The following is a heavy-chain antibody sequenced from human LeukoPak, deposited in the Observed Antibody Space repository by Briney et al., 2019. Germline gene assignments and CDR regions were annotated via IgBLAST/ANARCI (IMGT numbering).Heavy chain of an antibody. Sequence: GGSLRLSCAASGFTFSNAWMSWVRQAPGKGLEWVGRIKSKTVGGTTDYAAPVKGRFTISRDDSKNTLYLQMNSLKTEDTAVYYCTTDPSIVVVPAADNWFDPWGQGTLVTVSS. J-gene: IGHJ5*02. CDR2: IKSKTVGGTT. D-gene: IGHD2-2*01. CDR3: TTDPSIVVVPAADNWFDP. V-gene: IGHV3-15*01. CDR1: GFTFSNAW.